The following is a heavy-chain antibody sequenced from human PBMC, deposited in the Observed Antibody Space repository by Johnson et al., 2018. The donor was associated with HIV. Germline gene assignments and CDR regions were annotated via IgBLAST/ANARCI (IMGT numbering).Heavy chain of an antibody. CDR1: GFTFSHYG. CDR3: TKDRTNWGYDAFDI. J-gene: IGHJ3*02. Sequence: QVQLVESGGGVVPPGRSLRLSCVASGFTFSHYGMPWVRQAPGKGLEWVAAVWYDGSNKYYANSVKGRFTIFRDNSENTMYLQMNRLRADDTAVYFCTKDRTNWGYDAFDIWGQGTMVTVSS. D-gene: IGHD7-27*01. CDR2: VWYDGSNK. V-gene: IGHV3-33*06.